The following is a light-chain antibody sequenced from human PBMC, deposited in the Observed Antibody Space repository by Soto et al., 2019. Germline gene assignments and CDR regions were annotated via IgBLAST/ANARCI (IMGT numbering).Light chain of an antibody. CDR1: QSVSSY. Sequence: EIVFTQSPATLSLSPGERATLSCRASQSVSSYLAWYQQKPGQAPRLLIYDSSNRATGIPARFSGSGSGTDFTLTISSLEPEDFAVYYCQQRSNGPAYTFGQGTKLEIK. V-gene: IGKV3-11*01. CDR3: QQRSNGPAYT. CDR2: DSS. J-gene: IGKJ2*01.